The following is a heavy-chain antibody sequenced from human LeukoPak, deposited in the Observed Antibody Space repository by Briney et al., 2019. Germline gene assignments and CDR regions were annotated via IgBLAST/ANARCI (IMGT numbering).Heavy chain of an antibody. J-gene: IGHJ3*02. V-gene: IGHV4-39*01. CDR2: IYYSGST. Sequence: SETLSLTCTVSGGAISSSSYYWGWLRQPPGKGLEWIGSIYYSGSTYYNPSLKSRVTISVDTSKNQFSLKLSSVTAADTAVYYCARTYCSSTSCYWLEAFDIWGQGTMVTVSS. CDR3: ARTYCSSTSCYWLEAFDI. CDR1: GGAISSSSYY. D-gene: IGHD2-2*01.